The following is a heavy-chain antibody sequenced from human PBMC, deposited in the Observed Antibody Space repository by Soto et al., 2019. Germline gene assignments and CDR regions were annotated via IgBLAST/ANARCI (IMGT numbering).Heavy chain of an antibody. V-gene: IGHV3-53*01. J-gene: IGHJ4*02. CDR2: IYAGGNT. CDR1: GFSVTSNY. CDR3: ARVTTFCYILTSSYALSYFDY. Sequence: VQLVESGGTLVQPGGSLRLSCAAAGFSVTSNYMTWVRHAPGKGLECVSVIYAGGNTDYPDSVKGRFTISSDNSKNTLFLHMNKLRAEDTAGSYCARVTTFCYILTSSYALSYFDYWGQGTRVTVSS. D-gene: IGHD3-9*01.